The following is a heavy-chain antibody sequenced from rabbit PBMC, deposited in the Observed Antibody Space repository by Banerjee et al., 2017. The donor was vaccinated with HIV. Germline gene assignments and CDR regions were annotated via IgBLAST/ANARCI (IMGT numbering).Heavy chain of an antibody. J-gene: IGHJ4*01. Sequence: QEQLEESGGDLVKPGASLTLTCTASGFSFSTSYYMCWVRQAPGKGLEWIGCIYAGSDRATYYATWAKGRFTLSTTSSTTVTLHMTSLTGADTATYFCARGMAYGYADNAYAVDLWGPGTLVTVS. CDR1: GFSFSTSYY. V-gene: IGHV1S45*01. CDR2: IYAGSDRAT. CDR3: ARGMAYGYADNAYAVDL. D-gene: IGHD6-1*01.